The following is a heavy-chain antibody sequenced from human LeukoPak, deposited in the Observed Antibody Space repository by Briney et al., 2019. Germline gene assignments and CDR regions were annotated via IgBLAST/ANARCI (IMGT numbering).Heavy chain of an antibody. D-gene: IGHD2-8*01. CDR3: ARSAEHCNNGVCFTDYYMDV. CDR1: GYTFTGYY. Sequence: ASVKVSCKPSGYTFTGYYIHWVRQAPGLGLEWMGWVKPNSGDSNYAQKFRGTVTLTRDTSISTAYMELSSLTSDDTAVYFCARSAEHCNNGVCFTDYYMDVWGKGTTVTVSS. V-gene: IGHV1-2*02. CDR2: VKPNSGDS. J-gene: IGHJ6*03.